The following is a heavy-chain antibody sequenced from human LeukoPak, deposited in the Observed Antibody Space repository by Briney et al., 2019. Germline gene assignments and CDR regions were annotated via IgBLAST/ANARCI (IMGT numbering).Heavy chain of an antibody. J-gene: IGHJ5*02. Sequence: GGSLRLSCAGSGFTFSSYWMGWVRQAPGKGLEWVASIKPDGSETSYVDSVRGRFTISRDDPKSSLYLQMNSLTAEDTAVYHCTRDASWGQGTLVTVSS. CDR2: IKPDGSET. CDR1: GFTFSSYW. CDR3: TRDAS. V-gene: IGHV3-7*01.